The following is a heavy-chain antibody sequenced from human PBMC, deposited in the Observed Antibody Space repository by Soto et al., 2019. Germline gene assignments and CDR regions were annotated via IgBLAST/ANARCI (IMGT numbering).Heavy chain of an antibody. Sequence: GGSLRLSCSASGFTFISYAMSWFRQAPGKGLEWVSAISGSGGSTYYADSVKGRFTISRDNSKNTLYLQMNSLRAEDTAVYYCAKMGAGCSSTSCYTGWFDPWGQGTLVTVSS. D-gene: IGHD2-2*02. CDR1: GFTFISYA. J-gene: IGHJ5*02. V-gene: IGHV3-23*01. CDR3: AKMGAGCSSTSCYTGWFDP. CDR2: ISGSGGST.